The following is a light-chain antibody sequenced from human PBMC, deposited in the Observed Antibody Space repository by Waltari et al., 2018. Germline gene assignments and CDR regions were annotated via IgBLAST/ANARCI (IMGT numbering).Light chain of an antibody. V-gene: IGKV4-1*01. CDR1: LSVLYSPNNKNY. J-gene: IGKJ4*01. Sequence: DIVMTQSPDSLAVSLVERATINCKSSLSVLYSPNNKNYLAWYQQKPGQPPKLLIYWASTRGSGVPDRFSGSGSGTDFTLTISSLQAEDVAVYYCQQYYGAPLTFGGGTKVEIK. CDR3: QQYYGAPLT. CDR2: WAS.